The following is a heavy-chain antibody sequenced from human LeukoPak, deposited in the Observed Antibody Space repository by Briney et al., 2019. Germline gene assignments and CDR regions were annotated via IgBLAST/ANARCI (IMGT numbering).Heavy chain of an antibody. J-gene: IGHJ5*02. Sequence: SETLSLTCTVSGGSISSSSYYWGWIRQPPGKGLEWIGSIYYSGSTYYNPSLKSRVTISVDTSENQFSLKLSSVTAADTAVYYCARESITMIVVVIPNWFDPWGQGTLVTVSS. V-gene: IGHV4-39*07. CDR3: ARESITMIVVVIPNWFDP. CDR2: IYYSGST. D-gene: IGHD3-22*01. CDR1: GGSISSSSYY.